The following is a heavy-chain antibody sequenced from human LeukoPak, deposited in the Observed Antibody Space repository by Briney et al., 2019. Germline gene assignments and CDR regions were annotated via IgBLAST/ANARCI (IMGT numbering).Heavy chain of an antibody. Sequence: SETLSLTCAVYGGSFSGYYWSWIRQPAGKGLEWIGRIYTTGSTNYNPSLKSRVTMSVDTSKNQFSLKLTSVTAADTAVYYCARDLGWLQFGGQGTLVTVSS. D-gene: IGHD5-24*01. J-gene: IGHJ4*02. CDR2: IYTTGST. CDR1: GGSFSGYY. CDR3: ARDLGWLQF. V-gene: IGHV4-4*07.